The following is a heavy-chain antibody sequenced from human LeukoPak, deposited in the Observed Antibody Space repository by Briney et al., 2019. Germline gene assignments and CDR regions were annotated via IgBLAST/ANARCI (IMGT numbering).Heavy chain of an antibody. V-gene: IGHV1-69*05. D-gene: IGHD5-12*01. J-gene: IGHJ4*02. CDR3: ASSDIVATIAVYNSRPYFDY. CDR2: IIPIFGTA. Sequence: ASVKVSCKASGGTFSSYAISWVRQAPGQGLEWMGGIIPIFGTANYAQKFQGRVTITTDESTSTAYMELSSLRSEDTAVCYCASSDIVATIAVYNSRPYFDYWGQGTLVTVSS. CDR1: GGTFSSYA.